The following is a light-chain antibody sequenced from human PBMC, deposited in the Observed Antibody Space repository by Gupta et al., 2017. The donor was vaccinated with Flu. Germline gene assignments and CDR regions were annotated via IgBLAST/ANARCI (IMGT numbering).Light chain of an antibody. J-gene: IGKJ4*01. CDR3: QQDDSYSLT. Sequence: PSTLSAYVGDRVTITCRASQSISSWLAWYQQKPGKAPNLLIYKASKVESGVPSRFSGSGSGTDFTLTISSLQPDDFATYYCQQDDSYSLTFGGGTKVEI. V-gene: IGKV1-5*03. CDR2: KAS. CDR1: QSISSW.